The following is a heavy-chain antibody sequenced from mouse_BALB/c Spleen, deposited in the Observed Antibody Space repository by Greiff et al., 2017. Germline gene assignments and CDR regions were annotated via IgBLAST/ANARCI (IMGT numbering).Heavy chain of an antibody. CDR3: ERVDGYYAMDY. D-gene: IGHD2-3*01. CDR2: ISDGGSYT. V-gene: IGHV5-4*02. J-gene: IGHJ4*01. Sequence: EVQLVESGGGLVKPGGSLKLSCAASGFTFSDYYMYWVRQTPEKRLEWVATISDGGSYTYYPDSVKGRFTISRDNAKNNLYLQMSSLKSEDTAMYYCERVDGYYAMDYWGQGTSVTVSS. CDR1: GFTFSDYY.